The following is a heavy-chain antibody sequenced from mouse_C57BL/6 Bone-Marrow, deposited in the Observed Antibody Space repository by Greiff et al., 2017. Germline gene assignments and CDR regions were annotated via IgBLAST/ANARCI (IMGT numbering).Heavy chain of an antibody. CDR1: GYTFTSYW. CDR3: AREVIVTTRYYAMDY. V-gene: IGHV1-64*01. CDR2: IHPNSGST. D-gene: IGHD2-5*01. Sequence: VKLQQPGAELVKPGASVKLSCKASGYTFTSYWMHWVKQRPGQGLEWIGMIHPNSGSTNYNEKFKSKATLTVDKSSSTAYMQLSSLTSEDSAVYYCAREVIVTTRYYAMDYWWQGTSVTVSS. J-gene: IGHJ4*01.